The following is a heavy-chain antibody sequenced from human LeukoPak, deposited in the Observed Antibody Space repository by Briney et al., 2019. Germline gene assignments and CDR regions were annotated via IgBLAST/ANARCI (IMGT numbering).Heavy chain of an antibody. D-gene: IGHD2-2*01. CDR3: ARVCSSTSCYSYYYYGMDV. CDR1: GYTFTSYD. J-gene: IGHJ6*02. Sequence: GASVKVSCKASGYTFTSYDINWVRQATGQGLEWMGWMNPNSGNTGYAQKFQGRVTMTRNTSISTAYMELSSLRSEDTAVYYCARVCSSTSCYSYYYYGMDVWGQGTTVTVSS. V-gene: IGHV1-8*01. CDR2: MNPNSGNT.